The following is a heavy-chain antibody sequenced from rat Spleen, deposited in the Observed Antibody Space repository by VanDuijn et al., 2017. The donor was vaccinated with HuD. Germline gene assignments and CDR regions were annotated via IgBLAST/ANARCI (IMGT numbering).Heavy chain of an antibody. CDR3: AVAGYGY. CDR1: GFTFSNYY. J-gene: IGHJ2*01. V-gene: IGHV5-25*01. D-gene: IGHD1-7*01. CDR2: ISTGGVNT. Sequence: EVQLVESGGGLVQPGRSMELSCAASGFTFSNYYMAWVRQAPTKGLEWVASISTGGVNTYYPDSVKGRFTISRDNAENIVYLQMNSLKCEDTATYYCAVAGYGYWGQGVMVTVSS.